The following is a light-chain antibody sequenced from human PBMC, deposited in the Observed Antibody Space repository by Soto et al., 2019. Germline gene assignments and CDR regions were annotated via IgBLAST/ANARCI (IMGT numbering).Light chain of an antibody. CDR2: DVN. Sequence: QSALTQPASVSGSPGQSIIISCTGTSSDIGAYNYVAWYQHHPGKAPKLMIYDVNSWPSGVSNRFSGSKSGNTASLTISGLQPEDEADYYCTSFSSTTPIVFGGGTQLTVL. J-gene: IGLJ3*02. V-gene: IGLV2-14*03. CDR3: TSFSSTTPIV. CDR1: SSDIGAYNY.